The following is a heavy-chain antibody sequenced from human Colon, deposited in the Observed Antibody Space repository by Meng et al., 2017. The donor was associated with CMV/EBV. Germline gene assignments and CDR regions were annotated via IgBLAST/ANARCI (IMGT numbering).Heavy chain of an antibody. V-gene: IGHV3-21*01. Sequence: GESLKISCVVSGFTFSSFSMAWVRQATGKGLEWVASISSSSTHIYYADSVKGRFTVSRDNDRNSLYLQMNSLRAEDTAVYYCAGINHSYYYYGLDVWGQGTTVTVSS. D-gene: IGHD2-15*01. CDR1: GFTFSSFS. J-gene: IGHJ6*02. CDR2: ISSSSTHI. CDR3: AGINHSYYYYGLDV.